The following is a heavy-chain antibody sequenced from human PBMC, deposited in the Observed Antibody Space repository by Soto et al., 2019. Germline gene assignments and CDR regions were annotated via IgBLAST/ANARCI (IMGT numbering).Heavy chain of an antibody. Sequence: QVQLVESGGGLVKPGGSLRLSCAASGFTFSDYYMSWIRQAPGKGLEWVSYISSSSSYKNYADPVEGRFTISRDNAKNSLYLQMNRLRAEDTAVYYCARRMTIGSGYYGLDVWGQGTTVTVSS. CDR3: ARRMTIGSGYYGLDV. CDR2: ISSSSSYK. J-gene: IGHJ6*02. CDR1: GFTFSDYY. V-gene: IGHV3-11*05. D-gene: IGHD4-17*01.